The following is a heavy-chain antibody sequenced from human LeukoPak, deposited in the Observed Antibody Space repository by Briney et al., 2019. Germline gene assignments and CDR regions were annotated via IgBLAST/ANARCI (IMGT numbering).Heavy chain of an antibody. D-gene: IGHD3-10*01. CDR2: IYYSGST. J-gene: IGHJ5*02. Sequence: SETLSLTCTVSGGSISSSSYYWGWIRQPPGKGLEWIGSIYYSGSTYYNPSLKSRVTIPVDTSKNQFSLKLSSVTAADTAVYYCARDFMVRGVIISGWFDPWGQGTLVTVSS. CDR1: GGSISSSSYY. CDR3: ARDFMVRGVIISGWFDP. V-gene: IGHV4-39*07.